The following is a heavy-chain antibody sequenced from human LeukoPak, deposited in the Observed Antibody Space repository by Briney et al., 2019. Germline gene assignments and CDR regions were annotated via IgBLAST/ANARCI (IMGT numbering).Heavy chain of an antibody. J-gene: IGHJ2*01. Sequence: KPSETLSLTCTVSGGSISSYYWSWIRQPPGKGLEWTGYIYYSGSTNYNPSLKSRVTISVDTSKNQFSLKLSSVTAADTAVYYCARGAYCSGGSCYSGYWYFDLWGRGTLVTVSS. CDR2: IYYSGST. CDR3: ARGAYCSGGSCYSGYWYFDL. D-gene: IGHD2-15*01. CDR1: GGSISSYY. V-gene: IGHV4-59*01.